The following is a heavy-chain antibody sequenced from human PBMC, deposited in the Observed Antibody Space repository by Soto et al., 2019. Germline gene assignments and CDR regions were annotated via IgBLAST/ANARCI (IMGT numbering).Heavy chain of an antibody. CDR2: ISAYNGNT. J-gene: IGHJ4*02. V-gene: IGHV1-18*01. Sequence: QVPLVQSGAEVKKPGASVKVSCKASGYTFTSYGISWVRQAPGQGLEWMGWISAYNGNTNYAQKLQGRVTMTTNTSPSTAYVELRSLRSDGTAVYYWARGYYDFWSRYYTGVDYWGQGALVTVSS. CDR3: ARGYYDFWSRYYTGVDY. D-gene: IGHD3-3*01. CDR1: GYTFTSYG.